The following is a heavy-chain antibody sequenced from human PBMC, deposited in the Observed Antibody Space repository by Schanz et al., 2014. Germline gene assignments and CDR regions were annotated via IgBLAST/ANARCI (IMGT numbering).Heavy chain of an antibody. Sequence: EEQLVESGGGLVKPGGSLRLSCAASGFTFSSYAMSWVRQAPGKGLEWVSAISGRDGSTYYADSVRGRFTISRDNSKNTLYLQMNSLRAEDTAVYYCANNWNLAYWGQGTLVTVSS. CDR3: ANNWNLAY. D-gene: IGHD1-20*01. J-gene: IGHJ4*02. CDR1: GFTFSSYA. V-gene: IGHV3-23*04. CDR2: ISGRDGST.